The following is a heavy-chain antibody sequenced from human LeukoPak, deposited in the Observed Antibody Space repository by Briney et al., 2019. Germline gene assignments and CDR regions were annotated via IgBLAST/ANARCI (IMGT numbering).Heavy chain of an antibody. J-gene: IGHJ4*02. Sequence: GGSLRLSCAASGFTFSSYSMNWVRQAPGKGLEWVSAISGRDDSTYYADSVKGRFTISRDNSKNTLYLQMISLRDEDTAVYYCAKDSTDNGSGILDYWGQGTLVTVSS. V-gene: IGHV3-23*01. CDR3: AKDSTDNGSGILDY. D-gene: IGHD3-10*01. CDR2: ISGRDDST. CDR1: GFTFSSYS.